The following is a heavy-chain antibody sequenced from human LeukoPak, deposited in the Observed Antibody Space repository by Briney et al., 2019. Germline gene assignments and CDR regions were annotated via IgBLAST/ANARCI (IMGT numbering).Heavy chain of an antibody. V-gene: IGHV1-69*05. D-gene: IGHD4-17*01. CDR1: GGTFNSYA. J-gene: IGHJ4*02. CDR2: IIPIFGTA. CDR3: TREGAYGAHGFDY. Sequence: SVKVSCKASGGTFNSYAISWVRQAPGQGLEWMGGIIPIFGTANYAQKFQGSVTITTDESTSTAYMELSSLRSEDTAVYYCTREGAYGAHGFDYWGQGTLITVSS.